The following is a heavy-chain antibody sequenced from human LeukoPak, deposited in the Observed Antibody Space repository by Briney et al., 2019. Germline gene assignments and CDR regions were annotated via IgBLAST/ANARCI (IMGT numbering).Heavy chain of an antibody. Sequence: GGSLRLSCAASGFTFSNAYMNWVRQAPGKGLEWVGRIKPKTDGETTEYAAPVKGSFSISRDDSKNMLYLQMNSLETEDTAVYYCITPLPYSAQGGQGTLVTVSS. CDR2: IKPKTDGETT. CDR1: GFTFSNAY. J-gene: IGHJ4*02. CDR3: ITPLPYSAQ. V-gene: IGHV3-15*07. D-gene: IGHD2-21*01.